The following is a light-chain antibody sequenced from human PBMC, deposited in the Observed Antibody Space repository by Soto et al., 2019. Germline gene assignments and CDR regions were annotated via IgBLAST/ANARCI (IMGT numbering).Light chain of an antibody. CDR2: EVS. V-gene: IGLV2-14*01. CDR1: SSEVGGYKY. Sequence: QSVLTQPASVSGSPGQSITISCTGTSSEVGGYKYVSWYQQHPGKAPKLMIYEVSNRPSGVSNRFSGSKSGNTASLTISGLQAEDEADYYCSSYTSSSTNYVFGTGTKVTVL. CDR3: SSYTSSSTNYV. J-gene: IGLJ1*01.